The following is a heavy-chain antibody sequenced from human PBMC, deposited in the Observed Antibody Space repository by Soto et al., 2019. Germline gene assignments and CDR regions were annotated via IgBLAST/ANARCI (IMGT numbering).Heavy chain of an antibody. J-gene: IGHJ4*02. CDR3: AQPGCVTGWYSV. Sequence: EVQLWESGGDLVQPGGSLRLSCAASGFPFSSYAMSWVRQAPGKGLEWVSTISGSTLATYYADSVKGRFTISRDNSKNTLHLQMDSLGAEDTAVNFCAQPGCVTGWYSVWGQGTLVNVSS. V-gene: IGHV3-23*01. CDR2: ISGSTLAT. CDR1: GFPFSSYA. D-gene: IGHD6-19*01.